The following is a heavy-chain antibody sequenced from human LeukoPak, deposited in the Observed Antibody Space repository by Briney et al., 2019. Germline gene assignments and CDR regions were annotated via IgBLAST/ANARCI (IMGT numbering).Heavy chain of an antibody. D-gene: IGHD6-13*01. J-gene: IGHJ4*02. CDR3: AQFIAAAGTGNVHWRY. CDR1: GFSLSISGVG. CDR2: IYWDDDK. V-gene: IGHV2-5*02. Sequence: SGPTLVKPTQTLTLTCTFSGFSLSISGVGVGWIRPPPGKALEWLALIYWDDDKRYSPSLKSRLTITKDTSKNQVVLTMTNMDPVDTATYYCAQFIAAAGTGNVHWRYWGRGILVTVSS.